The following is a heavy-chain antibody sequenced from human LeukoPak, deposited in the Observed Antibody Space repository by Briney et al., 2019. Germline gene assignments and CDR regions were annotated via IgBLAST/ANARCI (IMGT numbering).Heavy chain of an antibody. Sequence: PGGSLRLSCAASGFTFSSYAMSWVRQAPGKGLEWVSAISGSGDSTYYADSVKGRFTISRDNSKNTLYLQMNSLRAEDTAVYYCARTVVVVAADPLDAFDIWGQGTMVTVSS. CDR2: ISGSGDST. J-gene: IGHJ3*02. V-gene: IGHV3-23*01. CDR1: GFTFSSYA. CDR3: ARTVVVVAADPLDAFDI. D-gene: IGHD2-15*01.